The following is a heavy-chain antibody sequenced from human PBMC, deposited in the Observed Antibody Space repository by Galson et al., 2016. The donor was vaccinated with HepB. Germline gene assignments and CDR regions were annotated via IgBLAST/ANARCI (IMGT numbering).Heavy chain of an antibody. V-gene: IGHV3-48*02. D-gene: IGHD4-23*01. CDR2: ISGRASAI. CDR3: ARGYGGNSLDF. Sequence: SLRLSCAASGFTFNSYNMHWVRQAPGKGLEWVSYISGRASAIYYADSVKGRFTVSRDNAKNPPYLQMNSLRDEDTAVYYCARGYGGNSLDFWGQGTLVTVSS. CDR1: GFTFNSYN. J-gene: IGHJ4*02.